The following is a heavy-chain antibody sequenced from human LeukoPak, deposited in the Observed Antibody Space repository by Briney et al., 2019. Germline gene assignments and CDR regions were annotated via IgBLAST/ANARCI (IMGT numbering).Heavy chain of an antibody. Sequence: GGSLRLSCAASGFTFSSYAMSWVRQAPGKGLKWVSAISGSGGSTYYADSVKGRFTISRDNSKNTLYLQMNSLRAEDTAVYYCANGKGYSWGGYDYWGQGTLVTVSS. D-gene: IGHD5-18*01. CDR2: ISGSGGST. J-gene: IGHJ4*02. V-gene: IGHV3-23*01. CDR1: GFTFSSYA. CDR3: ANGKGYSWGGYDY.